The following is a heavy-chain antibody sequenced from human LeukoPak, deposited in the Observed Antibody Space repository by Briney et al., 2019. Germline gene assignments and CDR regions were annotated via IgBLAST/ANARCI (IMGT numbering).Heavy chain of an antibody. D-gene: IGHD5-12*01. Sequence: GGSLRLSCAASGFTFSSYAMSWVRQAPGKGLEWVSAISGSGGSTYYADSVKGRFTISRDNSKNTLYLQMNSLRAEDTAVYYCAKDGDGPGYSGYPMLRWYFDLWGRGTLVTVSS. CDR2: ISGSGGST. CDR1: GFTFSSYA. J-gene: IGHJ2*01. CDR3: AKDGDGPGYSGYPMLRWYFDL. V-gene: IGHV3-23*01.